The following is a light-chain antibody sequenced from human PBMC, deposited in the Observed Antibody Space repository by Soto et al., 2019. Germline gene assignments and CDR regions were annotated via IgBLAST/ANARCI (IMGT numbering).Light chain of an antibody. CDR1: SSDVGSYNL. V-gene: IGLV2-23*02. CDR2: EVS. Sequence: QSALTQPASVSGSPGQSITISCTGTSSDVGSYNLLSWYQQHPGKAPKLMIYEVSKRPSGVSNRFSGSKSGNTASLTISGLQAEDEADYYCCSYAGSSTFVVFGGGTKLTFL. J-gene: IGLJ3*02. CDR3: CSYAGSSTFVV.